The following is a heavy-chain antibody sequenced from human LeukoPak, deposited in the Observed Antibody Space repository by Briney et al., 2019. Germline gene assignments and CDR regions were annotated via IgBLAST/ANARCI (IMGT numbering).Heavy chain of an antibody. CDR3: VKGQVDY. J-gene: IGHJ4*02. CDR2: ISNNGIST. CDR1: GFTLSSSV. Sequence: GGSLRLSCSASGFTLSSSVMLWVRQAPGKGLEYVSGISNNGISTDYGDSVKGRFTMSRDNSKNTLFLQMSSLRVEDTAIYYCVKGQVDYWGQGTLVTVSS. V-gene: IGHV3-64D*09.